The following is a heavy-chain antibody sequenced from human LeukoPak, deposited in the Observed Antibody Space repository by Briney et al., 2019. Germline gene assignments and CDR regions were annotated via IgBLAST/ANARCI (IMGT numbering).Heavy chain of an antibody. V-gene: IGHV3-9*01. CDR1: GFSFSVYW. Sequence: GGSLRLSCAASGFSFSVYWMHWVRQAPGKGLEWVSGISWNSGSIGYADSVKGRFTISRDNAKNSLYLQMNSLRAEDTALYYRAKDIHYYDSSGYGYWGQGTPVTVSS. J-gene: IGHJ4*02. CDR3: AKDIHYYDSSGYGY. D-gene: IGHD3-22*01. CDR2: ISWNSGSI.